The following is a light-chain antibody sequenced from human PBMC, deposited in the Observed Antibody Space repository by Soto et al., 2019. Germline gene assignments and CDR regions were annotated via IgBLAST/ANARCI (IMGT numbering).Light chain of an antibody. CDR2: DAS. CDR1: QSISNW. J-gene: IGKJ1*01. V-gene: IGKV1-5*01. CDR3: QQYNTYSPTWT. Sequence: DIQMTQSPSTLSASVGDRVTITCRASQSISNWLAWYQQKPGKAPKPLXYDASSLESPVQSRFSGSGSGTEFNLTISSLQRDDSATYYCQQYNTYSPTWTFGQGTKV.